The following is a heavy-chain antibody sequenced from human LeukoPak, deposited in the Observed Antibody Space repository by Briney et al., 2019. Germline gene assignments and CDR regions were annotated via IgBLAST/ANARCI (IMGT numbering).Heavy chain of an antibody. CDR1: GFTFSSYA. Sequence: SGGSLRLSCAASGFTFSSYAMSWVRQAPGKGLEWVSAISGSGGSTYYADSVKGRFTISRDNSKNTLYLQMNSLRAEDTAVYYCAKGWWELLFAYYFDYWGQGTLVTVSS. CDR2: ISGSGGST. CDR3: AKGWWELLFAYYFDY. V-gene: IGHV3-23*01. D-gene: IGHD1-26*01. J-gene: IGHJ4*02.